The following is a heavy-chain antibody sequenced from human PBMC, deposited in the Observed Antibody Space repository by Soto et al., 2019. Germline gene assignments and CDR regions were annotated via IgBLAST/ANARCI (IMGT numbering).Heavy chain of an antibody. J-gene: IGHJ4*02. V-gene: IGHV4-31*03. CDR2: IYYSGTT. CDR1: GGSINNGDYS. Sequence: QVQLQESRPGLVKPSQTLSPPCTVSGGSINNGDYSWSWVRQDPGKGLEWIGYIYYSGTTYYNPSLKSGVTMSVDPSKNQYSLKLSSVTAADTAVYYCAGAYDIMEGYFEYWSQGTLVTVSS. D-gene: IGHD3-22*01. CDR3: AGAYDIMEGYFEY.